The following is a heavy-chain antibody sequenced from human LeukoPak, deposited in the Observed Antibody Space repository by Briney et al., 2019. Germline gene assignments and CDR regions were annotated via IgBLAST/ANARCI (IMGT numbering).Heavy chain of an antibody. J-gene: IGHJ6*03. V-gene: IGHV1-69*06. D-gene: IGHD6-19*01. CDR1: GGTFSSYS. CDR2: IIPVFGTA. CDR3: ARESSSGWYLASITDNHSYYIDV. Sequence: ASVKVSCKASGGTFSSYSISWVRQAPGQGLEWMGGIIPVFGTANHAQKFQGRVTITADKSTNTAYLELSSLRSEDTAVYYCARESSSGWYLASITDNHSYYIDVWGTGTTVTVSS.